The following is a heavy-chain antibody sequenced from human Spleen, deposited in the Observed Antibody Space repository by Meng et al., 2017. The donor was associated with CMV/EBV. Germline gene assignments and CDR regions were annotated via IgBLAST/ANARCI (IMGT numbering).Heavy chain of an antibody. D-gene: IGHD6-6*01. Sequence: GSLRLSCAVSGGSISSSNWWSWARQPPGKGLEWIGEIYHSGSTNYNPSLKSRVTISVDKSKNQFSLTLSSVTAADTAVYYCARGGTFEYSSTDYYYYGMDVWGQGTTVTVSS. CDR1: GGSISSSNW. CDR3: ARGGTFEYSSTDYYYYGMDV. V-gene: IGHV4-4*02. J-gene: IGHJ6*02. CDR2: IYHSGST.